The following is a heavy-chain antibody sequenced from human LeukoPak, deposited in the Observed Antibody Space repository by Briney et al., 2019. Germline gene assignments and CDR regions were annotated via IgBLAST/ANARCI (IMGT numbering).Heavy chain of an antibody. CDR2: KSPTSGDT. CDR1: GYAFTSYD. Sequence: ASVKVSCKASGYAFTSYDISWVRQAPGQGFDWLGWKSPTSGDTGYAEEFQGRVTMTRDISKNTAYMELTGLTSGDTAIYYCARGESALWFGEVNPWGQGTLVVVSS. V-gene: IGHV1-8*01. CDR3: ARGESALWFGEVNP. J-gene: IGHJ4*02. D-gene: IGHD3-10*01.